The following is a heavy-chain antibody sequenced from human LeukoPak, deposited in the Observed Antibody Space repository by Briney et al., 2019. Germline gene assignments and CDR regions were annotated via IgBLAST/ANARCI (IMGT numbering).Heavy chain of an antibody. Sequence: GGSLRLSCEAAGFSFRDYPMGWVRRASGKRLEWVSGISAGADVIFYADPVKGRFTISRDNSKNTLYLQMNSLRAEDTAVYYCARVSNSGFDPWGQGTLVTVSS. CDR1: GFSFRDYP. CDR2: ISAGADVI. J-gene: IGHJ5*02. V-gene: IGHV3-23*01. CDR3: ARVSNSGFDP. D-gene: IGHD1-26*01.